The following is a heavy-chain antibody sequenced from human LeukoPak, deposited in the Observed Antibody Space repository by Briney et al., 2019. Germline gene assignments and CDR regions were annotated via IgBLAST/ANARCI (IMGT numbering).Heavy chain of an antibody. Sequence: ASVKVSCKASGYTFTTYGISWVRQAPRHGLEWMGWISGYNGNTNYPQKLQGRVTMTRNTSITTAYMELSSLRSEDTAVYYCATSYSSSWNPRFDPWGQGTLVTVSS. D-gene: IGHD6-13*01. V-gene: IGHV1-18*01. CDR2: ISGYNGNT. CDR3: ATSYSSSWNPRFDP. J-gene: IGHJ5*02. CDR1: GYTFTTYG.